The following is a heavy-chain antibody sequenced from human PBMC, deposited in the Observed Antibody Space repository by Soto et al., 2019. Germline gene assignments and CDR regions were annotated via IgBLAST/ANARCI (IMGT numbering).Heavy chain of an antibody. Sequence: EVQLVESGGGLVQPGGSLRLSCAASGFTVSSNYMSWVRQAPGKGLEWVSVIYSGGSTYYADSVKGRFTISRDNSKNKLYLQMNSLRAEDTAVYYCARNVKGVVAAPFDSWGQGTLVTVSS. CDR1: GFTVSSNY. V-gene: IGHV3-66*01. J-gene: IGHJ4*02. D-gene: IGHD2-15*01. CDR2: IYSGGST. CDR3: ARNVKGVVAAPFDS.